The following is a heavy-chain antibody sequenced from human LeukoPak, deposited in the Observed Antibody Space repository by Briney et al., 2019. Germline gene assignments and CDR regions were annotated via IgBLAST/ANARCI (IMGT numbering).Heavy chain of an antibody. V-gene: IGHV3-48*02. CDR3: ARDLHSGAYTFDY. CDR1: GFTVSSFT. CDR2: ISGSGGDI. D-gene: IGHD1-26*01. Sequence: HPGGSLRLSCAASGFTVSSFTMNWVRQAPGKGLEWVSYISGSGGDIHYADSVKGRFTISRNNAKNSLYLQMTSLRDEDTAVYYCARDLHSGAYTFDYWGQGTLVTVSS. J-gene: IGHJ4*02.